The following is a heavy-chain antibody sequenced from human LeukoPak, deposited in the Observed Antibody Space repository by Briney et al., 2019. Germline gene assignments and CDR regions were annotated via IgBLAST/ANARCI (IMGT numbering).Heavy chain of an antibody. CDR3: ARVGVGATIDY. Sequence: SETLSLTCTVSGGSISSYYWSWIRQPPGKGPEWIGYIYYSGSTNYNPSLKSRVTISVDTSKNQFSLKLSSVTAADTAVYYCARVGVGATIDYWGQGTLVTVSS. J-gene: IGHJ4*02. CDR2: IYYSGST. V-gene: IGHV4-59*01. CDR1: GGSISSYY. D-gene: IGHD1-26*01.